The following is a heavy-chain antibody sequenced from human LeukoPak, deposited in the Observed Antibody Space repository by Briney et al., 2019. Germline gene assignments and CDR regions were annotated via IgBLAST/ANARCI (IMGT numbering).Heavy chain of an antibody. CDR2: INHSGST. J-gene: IGHJ3*02. CDR3: ARLRHDAFDI. CDR1: GGSFSGCY. V-gene: IGHV4-34*01. Sequence: SETLSLTCAVYGGSFSGCYSSWIRQPPGKGLEWIGEINHSGSTNYNPSLKSRVTISVDTSKNQFSLKLSSVTAADTAVYYCARLRHDAFDIWGQGTMVTVSS.